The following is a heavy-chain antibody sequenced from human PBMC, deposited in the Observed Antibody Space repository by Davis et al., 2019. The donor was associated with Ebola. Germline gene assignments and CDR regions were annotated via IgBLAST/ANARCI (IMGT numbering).Heavy chain of an antibody. J-gene: IGHJ4*02. D-gene: IGHD2-2*01. Sequence: AASVKVSCKASGGTFSSYAISWVRQAPGQGLEWMGGIIPIFGTANYAQKFQGRVTITRDTSASTAYMELSSLRSEDTAVYYCARGGNIVVVPAAMIDYWGQGTLVTVSS. CDR1: GGTFSSYA. CDR2: IIPIFGTA. CDR3: ARGGNIVVVPAAMIDY. V-gene: IGHV1-69*05.